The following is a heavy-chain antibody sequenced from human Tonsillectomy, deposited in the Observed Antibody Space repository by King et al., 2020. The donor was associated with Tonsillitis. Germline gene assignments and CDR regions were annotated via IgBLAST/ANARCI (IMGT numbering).Heavy chain of an antibody. CDR2: ISYDGSNK. CDR1: GFTFSSYA. Sequence: VQLVESGGGVVQPGRSLRLSCAASGFTFSSYAMHWVRQAPGKGLEWVAVISYDGSNKYYADSVKGRFTTSRDNSKNTLYLQMNSLRAEDMAVYYCARGSSGWEYWYFDLWGRGILVTVSS. J-gene: IGHJ2*01. D-gene: IGHD6-19*01. CDR3: ARGSSGWEYWYFDL. V-gene: IGHV3-30-3*01.